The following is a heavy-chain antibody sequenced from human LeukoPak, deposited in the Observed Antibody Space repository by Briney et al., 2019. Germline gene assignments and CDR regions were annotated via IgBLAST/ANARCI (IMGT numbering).Heavy chain of an antibody. Sequence: GGSLRLSCAASGFTFSTYWMNWVRLAPGKGLEWVANIKQDGSEKYYVDSVKGRFTISRDNAKNSLYLQMNSLRAEDTAVYYCARGYCNSGSCFDFWGQGTRVTASS. V-gene: IGHV3-7*05. CDR3: ARGYCNSGSCFDF. D-gene: IGHD1-26*01. J-gene: IGHJ4*02. CDR1: GFTFSTYW. CDR2: IKQDGSEK.